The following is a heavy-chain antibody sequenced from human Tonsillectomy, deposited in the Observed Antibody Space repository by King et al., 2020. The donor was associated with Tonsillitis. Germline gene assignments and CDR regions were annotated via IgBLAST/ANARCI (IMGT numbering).Heavy chain of an antibody. CDR3: ARKTPLPEKSGIPAHTYYFDF. J-gene: IGHJ4*02. Sequence: QLVQSGAEVKKPGSSVKVSCKASGGTFSSYAFSWVRQAPGQGLEWMGRIIPILDIANYAQNFQGRVTITADKSTSTAYLDLRSLRFADTAVYYCARKTPLPEKSGIPAHTYYFDFWGQGTLVTVSS. V-gene: IGHV1-69*04. D-gene: IGHD6-13*01. CDR1: GGTFSSYA. CDR2: IIPILDIA.